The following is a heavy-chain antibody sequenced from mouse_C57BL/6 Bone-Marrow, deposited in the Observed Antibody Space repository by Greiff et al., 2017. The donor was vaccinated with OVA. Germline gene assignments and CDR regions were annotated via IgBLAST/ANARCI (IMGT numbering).Heavy chain of an antibody. D-gene: IGHD1-1*01. CDR2: IYPGSGST. J-gene: IGHJ1*03. Sequence: QVQLQQPGAELMKPGASVKMSCKASGYTFTSYWITWVKQRPGQGLEWIGDIYPGSGSTNYNEKFKSKATLTVDTSSSTAYMQLSSLTSEDSAVYYCARDYGSSHWYFDVWGTGTTVTVSS. V-gene: IGHV1-55*01. CDR3: ARDYGSSHWYFDV. CDR1: GYTFTSYW.